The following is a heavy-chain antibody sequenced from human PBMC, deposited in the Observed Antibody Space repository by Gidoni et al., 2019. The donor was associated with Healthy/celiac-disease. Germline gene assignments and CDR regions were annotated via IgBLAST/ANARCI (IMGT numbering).Heavy chain of an antibody. CDR3: ARYYSSYDAFDI. Sequence: QVQLQQWGAGLLKPSETLSLTCAVYGGSFSGYYWSWIRQPPGKGLEWIGEINHSGRTNYNPSLKSRVTIAVDTSKNQFSLKLSSVTAADTAVYYCARYYSSYDAFDIWGQGTMVTVSS. V-gene: IGHV4-34*01. D-gene: IGHD6-19*01. CDR1: GGSFSGYY. CDR2: INHSGRT. J-gene: IGHJ3*02.